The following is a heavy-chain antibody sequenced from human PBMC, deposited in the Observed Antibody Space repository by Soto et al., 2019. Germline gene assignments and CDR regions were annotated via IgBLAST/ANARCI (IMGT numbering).Heavy chain of an antibody. CDR1: GGSISSSNW. CDR3: ASVQLWLNYGMDV. CDR2: IYHSGST. J-gene: IGHJ6*02. V-gene: IGHV4-4*02. D-gene: IGHD5-18*01. Sequence: KASETLSLTCAVSGGSISSSNWWSWVRQPPGKGLEWIGEIYHSGSTNYNPPLKSRVTISVDKSKNQFSLKLSSVTAADTAVYYCASVQLWLNYGMDVWGQGTTVTVSS.